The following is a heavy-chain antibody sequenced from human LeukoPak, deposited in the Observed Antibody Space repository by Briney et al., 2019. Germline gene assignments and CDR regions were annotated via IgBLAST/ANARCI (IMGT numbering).Heavy chain of an antibody. CDR1: GFTFSNYA. CDR3: SKWGDYDVLTGYYDSDF. J-gene: IGHJ4*02. CDR2: IVGSGGST. Sequence: GGSLRLSCAASGFTFSNYAMSWVRQAPGKGLEWVSAIVGSGGSTYYADSVKGRFSIPRDNSKNTLFLQMNSLRGEDTALYYCSKWGDYDVLTGYYDSDFWGQGALVTVSS. D-gene: IGHD3-9*01. V-gene: IGHV3-23*01.